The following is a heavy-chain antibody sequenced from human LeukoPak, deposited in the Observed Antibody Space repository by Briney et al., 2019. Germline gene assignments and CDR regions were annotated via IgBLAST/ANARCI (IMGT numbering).Heavy chain of an antibody. CDR1: GFTFSSYG. CDR3: AKLVYDSSGYSLDY. CDR2: ISYDGSNK. J-gene: IGHJ4*02. V-gene: IGHV3-30*18. Sequence: PGGSLRLSCAASGFTFSSYGMHWVRQAPGKGLEWVAVISYDGSNKYYADSVKGRFTISRDNSKNTLYLQMNSLRAEDTAVYYCAKLVYDSSGYSLDYWGRGTLVTVSS. D-gene: IGHD3-22*01.